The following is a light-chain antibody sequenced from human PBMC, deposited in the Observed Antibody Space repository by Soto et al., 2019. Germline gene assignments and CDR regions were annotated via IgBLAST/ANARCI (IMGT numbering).Light chain of an antibody. Sequence: MQMTHAPSSLSASVGDRVTITCRASQSISSYLNWYQQKPGKAPKLLIYAASSLQSGVPSRFSGSGSGTDFTLTISRLEPEDFAVYYCQQYGSSGTSGQGTKVDIK. CDR2: AAS. CDR3: QQYGSSGT. CDR1: QSISSY. V-gene: IGKV1-39*01. J-gene: IGKJ1*01.